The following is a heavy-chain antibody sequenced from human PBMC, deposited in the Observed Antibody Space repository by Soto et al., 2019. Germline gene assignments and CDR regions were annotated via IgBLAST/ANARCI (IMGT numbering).Heavy chain of an antibody. Sequence: GGYLRLSCAASGVTFSSYSMNWVRQAPGKGLEWVSYISSSSSTIYYADSVKGRFTISRDNAKNSLYLQMNSLRDEDTAVYYCASRVVLIAYCGQRTPVIVSS. J-gene: IGHJ1*01. CDR3: ASRVVLIAY. V-gene: IGHV3-48*02. CDR1: GVTFSSYS. CDR2: ISSSSSTI. D-gene: IGHD2-15*01.